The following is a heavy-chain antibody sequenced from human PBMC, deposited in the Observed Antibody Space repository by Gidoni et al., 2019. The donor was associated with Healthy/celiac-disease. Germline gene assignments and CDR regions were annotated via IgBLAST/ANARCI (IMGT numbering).Heavy chain of an antibody. CDR2: ISGSGGST. V-gene: IGHV3-23*01. CDR3: AKVYGYGDQKFDY. CDR1: GFTFSSYA. D-gene: IGHD4-17*01. J-gene: IGHJ4*02. Sequence: EVQLLESGGGLVPPGGSLRLSCAASGFTFSSYAMSWVRQAPGKGLEWVSAISGSGGSTYYADSVKGRFTISRDNSKNTLYLQMNSLRAEDTAVYYCAKVYGYGDQKFDYWGQGTLVTVSS.